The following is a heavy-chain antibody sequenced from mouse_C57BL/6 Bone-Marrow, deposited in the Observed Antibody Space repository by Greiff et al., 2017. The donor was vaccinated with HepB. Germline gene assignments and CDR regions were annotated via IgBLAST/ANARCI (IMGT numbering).Heavy chain of an antibody. D-gene: IGHD1-1*01. CDR3: TRGYYYGSSFYAMDY. CDR1: GYTFTSYW. CDR2: IYPGNSDT. V-gene: IGHV1-5*01. Sequence: EVHLVESGTVLARPGASVKMSCKTSGYTFTSYWMHWVKQRPGQGLEWIGAIYPGNSDTSYNQKFKGKAKLTAVTSASTAYMELSSLTNEDSAVYYCTRGYYYGSSFYAMDYWGQGTSVTVSS. J-gene: IGHJ4*01.